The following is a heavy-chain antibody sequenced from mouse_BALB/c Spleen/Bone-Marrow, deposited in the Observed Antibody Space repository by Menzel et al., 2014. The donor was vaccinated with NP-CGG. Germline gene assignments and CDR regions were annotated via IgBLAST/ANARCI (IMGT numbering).Heavy chain of an antibody. J-gene: IGHJ4*01. D-gene: IGHD4-1*01. CDR1: GFTFXDAW. V-gene: IGHV6-6*01. Sequence: EVKVEESGGGLVQPGGSMKLSCAASGFTFXDAWMDWVRQSPEKGLEWVAEIRSRAINHASYYAESVKGRFTISRDDSKSSVYLQMNSLRAEDTGIYYCSRISGIGMDYWGQGTSVTVSS. CDR3: SRISGIGMDY. CDR2: IRSRAINHAS.